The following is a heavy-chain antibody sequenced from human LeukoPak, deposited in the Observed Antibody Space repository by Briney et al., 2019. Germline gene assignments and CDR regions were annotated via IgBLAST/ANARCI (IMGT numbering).Heavy chain of an antibody. CDR2: IYSGGST. Sequence: GGSLRLPCAASGFTVSSNYMSWVRQAPGKGLEWVSVIYSGGSTYYADSVKGRFTISRDNSKNTLYLQMNSLRAEDTAVYYCARDVAPYYYDSSGYMVIWGQGTLVTVSS. V-gene: IGHV3-53*01. D-gene: IGHD3-22*01. CDR1: GFTVSSNY. CDR3: ARDVAPYYYDSSGYMVI. J-gene: IGHJ4*02.